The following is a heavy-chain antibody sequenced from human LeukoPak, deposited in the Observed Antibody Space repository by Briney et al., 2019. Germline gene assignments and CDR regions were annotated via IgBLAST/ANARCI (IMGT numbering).Heavy chain of an antibody. CDR2: ISSSSSTI. CDR3: ARDLSVSLFDY. V-gene: IGHV3-48*01. J-gene: IGHJ4*02. CDR1: GFTFSTYN. D-gene: IGHD2-8*01. Sequence: PAGSLSLSCAASGFTFSTYNMNWVRQAPGTGLEWVSYISSSSSTINYADSVKGRFTISRDNAKKSLYLQMNSLRAEDTAVYYCARDLSVSLFDYWGQGTLVTVSS.